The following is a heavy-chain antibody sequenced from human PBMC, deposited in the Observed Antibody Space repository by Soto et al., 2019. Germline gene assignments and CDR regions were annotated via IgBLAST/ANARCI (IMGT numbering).Heavy chain of an antibody. V-gene: IGHV3-23*01. Sequence: PGGSLRLSCAASGFTFRSYAMSWVRQAPGKGLEWVSGISGSGISTHYADSVKGRFTVSRDNSKNTLYLQMNSLGAEDTAVYNCAKEPVGPDWYFDLWGRGTLVTVS. J-gene: IGHJ2*01. CDR2: ISGSGIST. CDR3: AKEPVGPDWYFDL. CDR1: GFTFRSYA.